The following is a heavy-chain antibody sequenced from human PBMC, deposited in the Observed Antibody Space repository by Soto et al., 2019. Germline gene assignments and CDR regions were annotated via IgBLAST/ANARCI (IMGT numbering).Heavy chain of an antibody. J-gene: IGHJ4*02. V-gene: IGHV3-30-3*01. CDR2: ISYDGSNK. CDR3: ARDLFGDRLDY. CDR1: GFTFSSYA. Sequence: GGSLRLSCAASGFTFSSYAMHWVRQAPGKGLEWVAVISYDGSNKYYADSVKGRFTISRDNSKNTLYLQMNSLRAEDTAVYYCARDLFGDRLDYWGQGTLVTVSS. D-gene: IGHD3-10*02.